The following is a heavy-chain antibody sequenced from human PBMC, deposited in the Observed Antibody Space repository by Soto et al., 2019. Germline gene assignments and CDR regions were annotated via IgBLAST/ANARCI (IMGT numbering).Heavy chain of an antibody. V-gene: IGHV3-11*06. CDR1: GFTFSDYY. CDR2: ISSSSSYT. CDR3: ARDLRRYGDSFRQAAY. D-gene: IGHD4-17*01. Sequence: KPGGSLRLSCAASGFTFSDYYMSWIRQAPGKGLEWVSYISSSSSYTNYADSVKGRFTISRDNAKNSLYLQMNSLRAEDTAVYYCARDLRRYGDSFRQAAYWGQGTLVTVSS. J-gene: IGHJ4*02.